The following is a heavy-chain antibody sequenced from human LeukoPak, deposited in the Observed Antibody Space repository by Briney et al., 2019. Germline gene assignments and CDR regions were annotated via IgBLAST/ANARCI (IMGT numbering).Heavy chain of an antibody. CDR3: AKDSRRNSGSYIFDY. CDR1: GFTFSSYG. J-gene: IGHJ4*02. D-gene: IGHD1-26*01. Sequence: PGGSLRLSCVASGFTFSSYGMHWVRQAPGTGLDWVAFIRYDESNKYYADSGKGRFTISRDNSKNTLYLQMNSLRPEDTAVYYCAKDSRRNSGSYIFDYWGQGTLVTVSS. V-gene: IGHV3-30*02. CDR2: IRYDESNK.